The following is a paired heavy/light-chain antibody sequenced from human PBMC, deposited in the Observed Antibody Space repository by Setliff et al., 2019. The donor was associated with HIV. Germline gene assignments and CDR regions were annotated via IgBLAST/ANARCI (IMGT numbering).Heavy chain of an antibody. Sequence: QVELQQWGAGLLKPSETLSLTCAVYGGSFDGYYWTWIRQPPGKGLEWIGEIDYRGSTNCNVSLKSRVTISIDTSKNQFSLKLKSVTGADTAVYYCVRGLGDHGWFDPWGQGNLVTVSS. CDR3: VRGLGDHGWFDP. CDR2: IDYRGST. CDR1: GGSFDGYY. J-gene: IGHJ5*02. D-gene: IGHD3-16*01. V-gene: IGHV4-34*01.
Light chain of an antibody. CDR3: AAWDDSLNGGVV. J-gene: IGLJ2*01. CDR2: RNT. V-gene: IGLV1-47*01. Sequence: QSVLTQPPSVSGIPGQRVTISCSISNSNIGSDYIYWYQELPGTAPKLLMYRNTQRPSGVPDRFSGSKSGTSASLAINGLRSDDEGDYYCAAWDDSLNGGVVFGGGTKLTVL. CDR1: NSNIGSDY.